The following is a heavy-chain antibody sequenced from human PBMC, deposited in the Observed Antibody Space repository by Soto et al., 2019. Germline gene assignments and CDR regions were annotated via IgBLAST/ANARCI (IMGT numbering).Heavy chain of an antibody. D-gene: IGHD6-6*01. Sequence: GESLKISCQGSGYRFPSHWVGWVRQMPGKGLEWMGIIYPADSNTMYGPSFEGQVTISADKSISTAYLQWSSLKASDTAIYYCARLTYSSSPLVPFDYWGQGTLVTVSS. CDR3: ARLTYSSSPLVPFDY. CDR1: GYRFPSHW. J-gene: IGHJ4*02. CDR2: IYPADSNT. V-gene: IGHV5-51*01.